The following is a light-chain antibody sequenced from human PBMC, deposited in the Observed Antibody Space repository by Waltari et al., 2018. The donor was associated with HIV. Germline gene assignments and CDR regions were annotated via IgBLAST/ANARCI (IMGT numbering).Light chain of an antibody. CDR3: QSADSSGNWL. CDR2: KDT. V-gene: IGLV3-25*03. CDR1: ALSKKY. J-gene: IGLJ3*02. Sequence: SYELTQPPSVSVSPGQTARITCSGDALSKKYAYGYQQKPRQAPVVVIYKDTRKSSGSPERFSGSTSGTTVTLTISGVQAEDEADYYCQSADSSGNWLFGGGTKLTVV.